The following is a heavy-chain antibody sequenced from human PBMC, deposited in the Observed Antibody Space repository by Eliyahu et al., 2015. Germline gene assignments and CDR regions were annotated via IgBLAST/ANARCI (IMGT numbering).Heavy chain of an antibody. CDR1: GGSFSGYY. D-gene: IGHD3-22*01. CDR3: ASDYDGVDAFDI. J-gene: IGHJ3*02. CDR2: INHSGST. V-gene: IGHV4-34*01. Sequence: QVQLQQWGAGLLKPSETLSLTCAVYGGSFSGYYWSWIRQPPGKGLEWIGQINHSGSTNYNPSLNTRVTISVDTSKNQFSLKLSSVTAADTAVYYCASDYDGVDAFDIWGQGTMVTVFS.